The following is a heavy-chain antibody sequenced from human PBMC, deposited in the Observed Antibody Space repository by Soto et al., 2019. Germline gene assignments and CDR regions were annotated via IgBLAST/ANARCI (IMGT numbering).Heavy chain of an antibody. J-gene: IGHJ5*02. V-gene: IGHV4-31*11. CDR1: GYNISSGGYY. D-gene: IGHD2-2*01. CDR3: ARLNPIVVVPTPMGWFDP. CDR2: IFYSGYN. Sequence: PSESLSLPCAVSGYNISSGGYYWSWIRQSPGKGLEWIGYIFYSGYNYYNPSLKSRLSMSVDTSKNQFSLRLTSVTAADTAVYFCARLNPIVVVPTPMGWFDPWGQGTLLTVS.